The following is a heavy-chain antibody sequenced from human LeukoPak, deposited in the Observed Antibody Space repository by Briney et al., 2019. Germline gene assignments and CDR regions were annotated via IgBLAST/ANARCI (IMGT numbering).Heavy chain of an antibody. D-gene: IGHD6-13*01. CDR2: IYYSGST. Sequence: PSETLSLTCTVSGGSISSSSYYWGWIRQPPGKGLEWIGSIYYSGSTYYNPSLKSRVTISVDTSKNQFSLKLSSVTAADTAVYYCARKIIAAAGSDDYAFDIWGQGTMVTVSS. CDR1: GGSISSSSYY. J-gene: IGHJ3*02. V-gene: IGHV4-39*07. CDR3: ARKIIAAAGSDDYAFDI.